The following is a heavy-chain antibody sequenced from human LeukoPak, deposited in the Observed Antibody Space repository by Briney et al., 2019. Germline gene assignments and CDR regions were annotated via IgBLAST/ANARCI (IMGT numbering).Heavy chain of an antibody. CDR1: GFTFSNYW. CDR3: ARGVEPLAANTLAY. D-gene: IGHD1-14*01. Sequence: PGGSLRLSCAASGFTFSNYWMSWVRQAPGKGLEWLANINQDGSEIYYVDSVKGRFTISRDNGKNSLYLQINSLRADDTAVYYCARGVEPLAANTLAYWGQGTLVTVSS. CDR2: INQDGSEI. J-gene: IGHJ4*02. V-gene: IGHV3-7*01.